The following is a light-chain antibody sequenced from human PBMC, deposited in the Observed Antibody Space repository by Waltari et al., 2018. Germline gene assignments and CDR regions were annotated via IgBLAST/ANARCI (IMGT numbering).Light chain of an antibody. CDR3: QQYNNWPPVFT. V-gene: IGKV3-15*01. J-gene: IGKJ3*01. CDR2: GAS. Sequence: EIVLTQSPATLSVSPWERATLSCRASQSIKTNLAWYQQRPGQAPRLLIYGASNRAAGVPARFSGSGSGTDFTLTISSLQSEDFALYYCQQYNNWPPVFTFGPGTKLDIK. CDR1: QSIKTN.